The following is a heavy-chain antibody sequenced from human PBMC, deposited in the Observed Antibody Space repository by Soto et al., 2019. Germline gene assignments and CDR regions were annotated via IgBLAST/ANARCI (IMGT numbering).Heavy chain of an antibody. J-gene: IGHJ4*02. CDR1: GGSISSGGYY. V-gene: IGHV4-31*03. Sequence: TLSLTCTVSGGSISSGGYYWSWIRQHPGKGLEWIGYIYYSGSTYYNPSLKSRVTISVDTSKNQFSLKLSSVTAADTAVYYCAGTGRPGTKLAPGDLDYWGQGTLVTVSP. CDR3: AGTGRPGTKLAPGDLDY. D-gene: IGHD1-1*01. CDR2: IYYSGST.